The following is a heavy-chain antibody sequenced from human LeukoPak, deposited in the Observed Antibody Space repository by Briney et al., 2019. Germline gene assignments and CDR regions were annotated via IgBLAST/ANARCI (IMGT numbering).Heavy chain of an antibody. J-gene: IGHJ4*02. CDR3: AKGCSSTSCYDY. V-gene: IGHV3-64*04. Sequence: PGGSLRLSCSASGFTFSSYAMHWVRQAPGKGLEYVSAISSNGGSTYYADSVKGRFTISRDNAKNSLYLQMNSLRAEDTALYYCAKGCSSTSCYDYWGQGTLVTVSS. D-gene: IGHD2-2*01. CDR2: ISSNGGST. CDR1: GFTFSSYA.